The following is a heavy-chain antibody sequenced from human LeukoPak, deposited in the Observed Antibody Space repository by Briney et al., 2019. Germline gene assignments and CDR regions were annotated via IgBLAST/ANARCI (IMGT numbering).Heavy chain of an antibody. V-gene: IGHV4-61*01. CDR3: ARVGVDYSGNIIKYYFDY. CDR2: VYYSGTT. D-gene: IGHD4-23*01. CDR1: GGSISSSSYY. J-gene: IGHJ4*02. Sequence: SETLSLTCTVSGGSISSSSYYWSWIRQPPGKGLEWIGYVYYSGTTNYNPSLKSRVIISVDTSKNQFSLKLSPVIAADTAVYYCARVGVDYSGNIIKYYFDYWGQGTLVTVSS.